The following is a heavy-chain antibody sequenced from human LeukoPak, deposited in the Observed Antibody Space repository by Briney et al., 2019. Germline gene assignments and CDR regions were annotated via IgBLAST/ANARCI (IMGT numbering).Heavy chain of an antibody. J-gene: IGHJ3*02. CDR1: GFTFSTFA. Sequence: GGSLRLSCAASGFTFSTFAMIWVRQPPGKGLEWVSSIFPSGGEIHYADSVKGRFTISRDNAKNSLYLQMNSLRAEDTAVYYCARGFLNAFDIWGQGTMVTVSS. CDR2: IFPSGGEI. V-gene: IGHV3-21*01. CDR3: ARGFLNAFDI. D-gene: IGHD3-3*01.